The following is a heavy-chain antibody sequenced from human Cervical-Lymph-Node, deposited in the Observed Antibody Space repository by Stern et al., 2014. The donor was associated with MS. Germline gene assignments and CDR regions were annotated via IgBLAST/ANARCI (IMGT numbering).Heavy chain of an antibody. D-gene: IGHD2-15*01. V-gene: IGHV1-46*01. J-gene: IGHJ4*02. CDR2: SNPGDGTT. CDR1: GYTFTSYY. CDR3: ARSRVVARPLDY. Sequence: VHLVESGAEVKKPGASVRISCKTSGYTFTSYYMHWVRQAPGQGLEWMGISNPGDGTTRFVQKFQGRVTMTSDTSTSTVYMDLSSLTSEDTAVYYCARSRVVARPLDYWGQGTLVTVSS.